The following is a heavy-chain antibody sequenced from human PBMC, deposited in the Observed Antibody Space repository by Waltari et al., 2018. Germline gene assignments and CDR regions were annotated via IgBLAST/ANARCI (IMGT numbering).Heavy chain of an antibody. CDR3: ASDRGRGLYLDS. V-gene: IGHV4-4*02. Sequence: QVQLQESGPGLVKPSETLSLTSAVSGDSVINGYCWSWVRQPPGQGLEWIGQIHHSGRANYNPSLESRVTMSRDTSKNEISLKVTSATAADTAVYYCASDRGRGLYLDSWGQGTLVTVSP. J-gene: IGHJ4*02. CDR1: GDSVINGYC. D-gene: IGHD2-15*01. CDR2: IHHSGRA.